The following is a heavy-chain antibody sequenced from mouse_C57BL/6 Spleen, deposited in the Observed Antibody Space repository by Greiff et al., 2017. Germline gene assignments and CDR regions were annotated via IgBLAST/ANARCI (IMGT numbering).Heavy chain of an antibody. CDR1: GFNIKNTY. D-gene: IGHD1-1*01. V-gene: IGHV14-3*01. J-gene: IGHJ3*01. CDR2: IDPANGNT. Sequence: VQLKQSVAELVRPGASVKLSCTASGFNIKNTYMHWVKQRPEQGLEWIGRIDPANGNTKYDPKFQGKATITADTSSNTAYLQLSSLTSEDTAIYYCSRNYYGSGSWFAYWGQGTLVTVSA. CDR3: SRNYYGSGSWFAY.